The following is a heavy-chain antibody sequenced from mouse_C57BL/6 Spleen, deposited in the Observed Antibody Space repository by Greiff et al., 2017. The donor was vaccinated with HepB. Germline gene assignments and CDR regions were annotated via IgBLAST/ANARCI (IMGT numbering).Heavy chain of an antibody. CDR3: ARGYYGNFPSWFAY. CDR2: IYPISGNT. V-gene: IGHV1-81*01. D-gene: IGHD2-1*01. CDR1: GYTFTSYG. J-gene: IGHJ3*01. Sequence: QVQLQQSGAELARPGASVKLSCKASGYTFTSYGISWVKQRTGQGLEWIGEIYPISGNTYYNEKFKGKATLTADKSSSTAYMELSRLTSEDSAVYVGARGYYGNFPSWFAYWGQGTLVTVSA.